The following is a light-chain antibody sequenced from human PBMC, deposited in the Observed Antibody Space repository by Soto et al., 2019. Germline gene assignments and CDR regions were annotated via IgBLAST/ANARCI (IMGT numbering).Light chain of an antibody. CDR3: SSYTSSNTLM. J-gene: IGLJ3*02. CDR1: SSDVGGYDY. Sequence: QSALTQPASVSGSPGQSITISCTGTSSDVGGYDYVSWYQQHPSKAPKLIIYEVSDRPSGVSIRFSGSKSGNTASLTISGLQAEDEADYYCSSYTSSNTLMFGGGTKLTVL. V-gene: IGLV2-14*01. CDR2: EVS.